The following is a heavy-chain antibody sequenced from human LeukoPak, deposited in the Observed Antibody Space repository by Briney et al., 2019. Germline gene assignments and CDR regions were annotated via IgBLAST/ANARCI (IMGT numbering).Heavy chain of an antibody. CDR1: GFTFSNAW. J-gene: IGHJ2*01. V-gene: IGHV3-15*01. CDR2: IKSKTDGGTT. D-gene: IGHD5-12*01. CDR3: TTDLGGYDFNWYFDL. Sequence: GGSLRLSCAASGFTFSNAWMSWVRQAPGKGLEWVGRIKSKTDGGTTDYAAPVKGRFTISRDDSKNTLYLQMNSLKTEDIAVYYCTTDLGGYDFNWYFDLWGRGTLVTVSS.